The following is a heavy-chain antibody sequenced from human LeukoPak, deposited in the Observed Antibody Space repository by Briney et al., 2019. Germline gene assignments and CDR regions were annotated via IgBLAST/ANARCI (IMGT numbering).Heavy chain of an antibody. V-gene: IGHV4-4*07. D-gene: IGHD4-23*01. CDR1: GGSISSYY. Sequence: PSETLSLTCTVSGGSISSYYWSWIRQPAGKGLEWIGRIYTSGSTNYNPSLKSRVTMSVDTSKNQFSLKLSSVTAADTAVYYCARSGTLLGGNTIDYWGQGTLVTVSS. J-gene: IGHJ4*02. CDR2: IYTSGST. CDR3: ARSGTLLGGNTIDY.